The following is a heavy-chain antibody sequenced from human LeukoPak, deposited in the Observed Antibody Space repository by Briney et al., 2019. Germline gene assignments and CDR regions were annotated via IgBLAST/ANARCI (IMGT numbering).Heavy chain of an antibody. CDR3: ARKVPNDSSGYYYRGQFDP. J-gene: IGHJ5*02. CDR2: IIPIFGTA. Sequence: GASVKVSCKTSGYNLTAYHMHWVRQAPGQGLEWMGGIIPIFGTANYAQKFQGRVTITTDKSTSTAYMELSSLRSEDTAVYYCARKVPNDSSGYYYRGQFDPWGQGTLVTVSS. V-gene: IGHV1-69*05. D-gene: IGHD3-22*01. CDR1: GYNLTAYH.